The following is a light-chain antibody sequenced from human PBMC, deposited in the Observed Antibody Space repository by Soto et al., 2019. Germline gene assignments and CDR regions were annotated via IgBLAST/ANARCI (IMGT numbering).Light chain of an antibody. Sequence: QSVLTQPPSASGSPGQSVTISCTGTSSDVGGYKYVSWYQQYPGKAPKLMIYAVSERPSGVPDRFSGSKSGNTASLTVSGLRAEDEADYYCSSYAGSNNFVFGSGTKVTVL. CDR2: AVS. J-gene: IGLJ1*01. V-gene: IGLV2-8*01. CDR3: SSYAGSNNFV. CDR1: SSDVGGYKY.